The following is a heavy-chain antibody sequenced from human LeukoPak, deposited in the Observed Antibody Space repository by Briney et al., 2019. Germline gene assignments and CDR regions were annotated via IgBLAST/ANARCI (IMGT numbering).Heavy chain of an antibody. CDR1: GFTFSSYA. CDR3: ARDPSDYPFDY. D-gene: IGHD4-11*01. Sequence: TGGSMRLSCAASGFTFSSYAMHWVRQAPGKGLEWVAVISYDGSNKYYADSVKGRFTISRDNSKNTLYLQMNSLRAEDTAVYYCARDPSDYPFDYWGQGTLVTVSS. CDR2: ISYDGSNK. J-gene: IGHJ4*02. V-gene: IGHV3-30-3*01.